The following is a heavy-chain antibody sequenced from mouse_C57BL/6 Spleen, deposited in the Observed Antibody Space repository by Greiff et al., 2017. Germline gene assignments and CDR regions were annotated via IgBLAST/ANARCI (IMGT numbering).Heavy chain of an antibody. D-gene: IGHD1-1*01. CDR1: GYTFTSYW. Sequence: QVQLQQPGAELVRPGSSVKLSCKASGYTFTSYWMHWVKQRPIQGLEWIGNIYPSDSETHYNQKFKDKATLTVDTSSSTAYMQLSSLTSEDSAVYYCARHSITTVVPFDYWGQGTTLTVSS. J-gene: IGHJ2*01. CDR2: IYPSDSET. CDR3: ARHSITTVVPFDY. V-gene: IGHV1-52*01.